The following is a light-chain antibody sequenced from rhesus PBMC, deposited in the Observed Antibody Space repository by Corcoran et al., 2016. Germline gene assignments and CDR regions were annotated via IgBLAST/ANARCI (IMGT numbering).Light chain of an antibody. J-gene: IGKJ4*01. V-gene: IGKV1-22*01. CDR3: LQYSSSPLT. Sequence: DIQMTQSPSSLSASVGDTVTITCRASQSISSWLDWYQQKPGKAPKLLIYKASSLKSGVPSRCSGSGSGTDFTLTISSLQPEDFATYYCLQYSSSPLTFGGGTKVEIK. CDR2: KAS. CDR1: QSISSW.